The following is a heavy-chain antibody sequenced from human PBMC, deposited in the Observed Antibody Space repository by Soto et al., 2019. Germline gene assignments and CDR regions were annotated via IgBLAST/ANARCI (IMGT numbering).Heavy chain of an antibody. CDR2: IYHSGST. CDR1: GGSISSSNW. CDR3: ERIAAAGTNFDY. V-gene: IGHV4-4*02. D-gene: IGHD6-13*01. Sequence: QVQLQESGPGLVKPSGTLSLTCAVSGGSISSSNWWSWVRQPPGKGLEWIGEIYHSGSTNYNPSLKRRVTISVDKSTNQFTLKLSYVTAADTAVYYCERIAAAGTNFDYWGHGTLVTVSS. J-gene: IGHJ4*01.